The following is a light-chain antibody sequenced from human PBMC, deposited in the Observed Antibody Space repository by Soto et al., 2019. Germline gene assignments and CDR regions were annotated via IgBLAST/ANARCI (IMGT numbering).Light chain of an antibody. CDR1: QTISSW. V-gene: IGKV1-5*03. CDR3: QQYNSYSWT. Sequence: IQMTQSPSTLSGSVGDRVTITCRASQTISSWLAWYQQKPGKAPKLLIYKASTLKSGVPSRFSGSGSGTEFTLTISSLQPDDVATDYCQQYNSYSWTFGQGTKVDIK. CDR2: KAS. J-gene: IGKJ1*01.